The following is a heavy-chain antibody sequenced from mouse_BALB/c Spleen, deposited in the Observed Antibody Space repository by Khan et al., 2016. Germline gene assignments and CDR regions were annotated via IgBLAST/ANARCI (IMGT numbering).Heavy chain of an antibody. Sequence: QVRLQQSGAELVRPGSAVKISCKASGYVFSNYWMNWVKQRPGQGLAWIGQIYPGDGDTSYIGKFKSKATLTKDKPSSTAYMQFSRLTSEDSAVSFCARAKTAYDYAYTVDYWGQGTS. D-gene: IGHD2-4*01. V-gene: IGHV1-80*01. CDR3: ARAKTAYDYAYTVDY. J-gene: IGHJ4*01. CDR2: IYPGDGDT. CDR1: GYVFSNYW.